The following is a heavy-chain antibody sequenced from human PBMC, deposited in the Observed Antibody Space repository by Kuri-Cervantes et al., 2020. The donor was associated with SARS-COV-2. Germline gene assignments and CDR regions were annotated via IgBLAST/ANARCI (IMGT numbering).Heavy chain of an antibody. J-gene: IGHJ4*02. CDR3: ARGTNIAAAGTLDY. Sequence: SETLSLTCTVSGGSVSSGTYYWSWIRQPPGKGLEWIGYIYYSGSTNYNPSLKSRVTISVDTSKNQFSLKLSSVTAADTAVYYCARGTNIAAAGTLDYWGQGTLVTVSS. CDR1: GGSVSSGTYY. D-gene: IGHD6-13*01. V-gene: IGHV4-61*01. CDR2: IYYSGST.